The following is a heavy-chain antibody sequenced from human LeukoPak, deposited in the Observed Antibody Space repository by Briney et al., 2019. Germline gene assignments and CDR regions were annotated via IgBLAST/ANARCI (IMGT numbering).Heavy chain of an antibody. Sequence: GASVTVSCKASGYTFTSYGISWVRQAPGQGLEWMGWISAYNGNTNYAQKLQGRVTMTTDTSTSTAYMELRSLRSDDTVVYYCATEGDRMVRGSPFDPWGQGTLVTASS. J-gene: IGHJ5*02. D-gene: IGHD3-10*01. V-gene: IGHV1-18*01. CDR2: ISAYNGNT. CDR1: GYTFTSYG. CDR3: ATEGDRMVRGSPFDP.